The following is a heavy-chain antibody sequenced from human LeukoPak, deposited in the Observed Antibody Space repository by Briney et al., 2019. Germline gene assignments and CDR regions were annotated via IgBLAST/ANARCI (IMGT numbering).Heavy chain of an antibody. D-gene: IGHD1-1*01. CDR2: MNPNSGNT. Sequence: ASVKVSCKASGYTFTSYDINWVRQATGQGLEWMGWMNPNSGNTGYAQKFQGRVTMTRNTSISTAYMELSSLRSEDTAEYYCARGLPKRRYYFDYWGQGTLVTVSS. CDR3: ARGLPKRRYYFDY. CDR1: GYTFTSYD. J-gene: IGHJ4*02. V-gene: IGHV1-8*01.